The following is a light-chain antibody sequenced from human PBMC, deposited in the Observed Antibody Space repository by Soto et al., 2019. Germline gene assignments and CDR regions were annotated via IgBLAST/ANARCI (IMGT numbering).Light chain of an antibody. J-gene: IGKJ5*01. V-gene: IGKV1-8*01. Sequence: AIRMTQSPSSFSASTGDRVTITCRASQGISSYLAWYQQKPGKAPKLLIYAASTLQSGVPSRFSGSGSGTDFALTISSLQPEDFATYYCQQANSFPHTVGQGTRLESK. CDR2: AAS. CDR1: QGISSY. CDR3: QQANSFPHT.